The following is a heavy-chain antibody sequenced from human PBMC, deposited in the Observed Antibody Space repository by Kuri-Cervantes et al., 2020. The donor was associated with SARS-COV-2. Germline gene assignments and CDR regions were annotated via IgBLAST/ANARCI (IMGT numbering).Heavy chain of an antibody. V-gene: IGHV1-24*01. D-gene: IGHD6-13*01. CDR3: ARDSPRGAAAGYGMDV. J-gene: IGHJ6*02. CDR2: FDPEDGET. CDR1: GYTLTELS. Sequence: ASVKVSCKVSGYTLTELSMHWGRQAPGKGLEWMGGFDPEDGETIYAQKFQGRVTITRDTSASTAYMELSSLRSEDTAVYYCARDSPRGAAAGYGMDVWGQGTTVTVSS.